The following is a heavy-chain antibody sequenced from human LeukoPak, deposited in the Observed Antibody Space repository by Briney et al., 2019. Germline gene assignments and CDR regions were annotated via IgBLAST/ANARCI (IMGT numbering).Heavy chain of an antibody. CDR1: GYTFTSYG. Sequence: ASVKVSCKASGYTFTSYGISWVRQAPGQGLEWMGWISGYNGNTNYAQKLQGRVTMTTDTSTSTAYMELRSLRSDDTAVYYCARDPATYYYDSSGYYADAFDIWGQGTMVTVSS. D-gene: IGHD3-22*01. J-gene: IGHJ3*02. V-gene: IGHV1-18*01. CDR3: ARDPATYYYDSSGYYADAFDI. CDR2: ISGYNGNT.